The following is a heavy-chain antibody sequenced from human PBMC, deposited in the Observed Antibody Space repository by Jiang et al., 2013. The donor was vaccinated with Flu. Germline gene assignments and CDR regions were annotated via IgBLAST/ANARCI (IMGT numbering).Heavy chain of an antibody. Sequence: SVKVSCKASGYTFTGYYMHWVRQAPGQGLEWMGRINPNSGGTNYAQKFQGRVTMTRDTSISTAYMELSRLRSDDTAVYYCARGGTVTNYGMDVWGQGTTVAVSS. V-gene: IGHV1-2*06. J-gene: IGHJ6*02. CDR1: GYTFTGYY. CDR3: ARGGTVTNYGMDV. D-gene: IGHD4-17*01. CDR2: INPNSGGT.